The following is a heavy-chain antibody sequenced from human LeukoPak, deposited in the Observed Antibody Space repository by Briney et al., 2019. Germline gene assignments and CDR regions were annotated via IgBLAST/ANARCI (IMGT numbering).Heavy chain of an antibody. D-gene: IGHD3-9*01. Sequence: PGGSLRLSCAASGFTFSSYGMSWVRQAPGKGLEWVSAISGSGGSTYYADSVKGRFTISRDNSKNTLYLQMNSLRAEDTAVYYCAKVLPYYDILTGRPTLLPFDPWGQGTLVTVSS. CDR3: AKVLPYYDILTGRPTLLPFDP. CDR1: GFTFSSYG. J-gene: IGHJ5*02. V-gene: IGHV3-23*01. CDR2: ISGSGGST.